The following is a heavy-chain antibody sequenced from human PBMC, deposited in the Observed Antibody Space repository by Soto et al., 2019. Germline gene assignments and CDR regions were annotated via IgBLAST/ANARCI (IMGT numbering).Heavy chain of an antibody. D-gene: IGHD6-13*01. Sequence: QVQLVQSGAEVKKPWASVKVSCKASGYTFTSYDINWVRQATGQGLEWMGWMNPNSGNTGYAQKFQGRVTMTRNTSISTAYMELSSLRSEDTAVYYCARERSEAGTGWFDPWGQGTLVTVSS. CDR1: GYTFTSYD. CDR2: MNPNSGNT. J-gene: IGHJ5*02. V-gene: IGHV1-8*01. CDR3: ARERSEAGTGWFDP.